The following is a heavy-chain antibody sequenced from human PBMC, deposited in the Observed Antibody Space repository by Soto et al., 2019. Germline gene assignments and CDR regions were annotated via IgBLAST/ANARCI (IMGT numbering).Heavy chain of an antibody. Sequence: EVQLVESGGGLVKPGESLRLSCAASGFTFSKAWMSWVRQAPGKGPEWVGRVKIKTYGETTGYSAPVKGRFTISRDNSKNLLYLQMNSLKAEDTALYYCTAGVRRAESWGLAPWGQGTLVTVSS. CDR3: TAGVRRAESWGLAP. D-gene: IGHD3-10*02. CDR2: VKIKTYGETT. J-gene: IGHJ5*02. V-gene: IGHV3-15*01. CDR1: GFTFSKAW.